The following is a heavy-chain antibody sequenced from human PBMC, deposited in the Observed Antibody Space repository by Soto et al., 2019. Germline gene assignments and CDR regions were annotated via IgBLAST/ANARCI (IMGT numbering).Heavy chain of an antibody. J-gene: IGHJ2*01. CDR3: ARDGWGSSASGYVDL. V-gene: IGHV3-21*01. CDR1: GLTFSTYS. CDR2: ISGGSDYI. Sequence: DVQLVESGGGLVKPGGSLRLSCAASGLTFSTYSMNWVRQAPGKGLEWVSSISGGSDYIYYTDSLKGRFTIPRDNAKNSLYLQMNSLRAEDTAIYFCARDGWGSSASGYVDLWGRGTLVTVSS. D-gene: IGHD6-13*01.